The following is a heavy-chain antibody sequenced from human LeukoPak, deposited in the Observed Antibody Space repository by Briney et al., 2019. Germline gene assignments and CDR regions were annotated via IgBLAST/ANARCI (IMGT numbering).Heavy chain of an antibody. CDR3: ARVISYDSSGYYSHFDY. D-gene: IGHD3-22*01. V-gene: IGHV1-69*13. Sequence: ASVKVPCKASGGTFSSYAISWVRQAPGQGLEWMGGIIPILGTASYAQKFQGRVTITADESTSTAYMELSSLRSEDTAVYYCARVISYDSSGYYSHFDYWGQGTLVTVSS. CDR2: IIPILGTA. J-gene: IGHJ4*02. CDR1: GGTFSSYA.